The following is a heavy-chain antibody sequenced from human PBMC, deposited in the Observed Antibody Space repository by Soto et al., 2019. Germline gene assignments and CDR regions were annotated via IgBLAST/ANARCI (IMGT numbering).Heavy chain of an antibody. CDR2: ISGSGGTT. CDR3: AKEGYCSGGTCYVDY. Sequence: EVQLLDGGGGLVQPGGSLRLSCTASGFTFSTYAMGWVRQAPGKGLQWVSGISGSGGTTYYADSVKGRFTISRDNSXNTLYLQMNSLRAEDTAVYFCAKEGYCSGGTCYVDYWGQGTLVTVSS. D-gene: IGHD2-15*01. CDR1: GFTFSTYA. V-gene: IGHV3-23*01. J-gene: IGHJ4*02.